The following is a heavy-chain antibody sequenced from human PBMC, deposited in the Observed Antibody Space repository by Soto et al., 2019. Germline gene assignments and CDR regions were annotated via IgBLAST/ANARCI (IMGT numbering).Heavy chain of an antibody. CDR2: IIPISDTT. CDR1: GGTFSIYA. D-gene: IGHD2-2*01. V-gene: IGHV1-69*13. Sequence: SVKVSCKASGGTFSIYAISWVRQAPGQGLEWMGGIIPISDTTNYAQKFQGRVTITADESTSTAYMELSSLRSEDTAVYYCARSQGSSTSLEIYYYYYYGMDVWGQGTTVTVSS. CDR3: ARSQGSSTSLEIYYYYYYGMDV. J-gene: IGHJ6*02.